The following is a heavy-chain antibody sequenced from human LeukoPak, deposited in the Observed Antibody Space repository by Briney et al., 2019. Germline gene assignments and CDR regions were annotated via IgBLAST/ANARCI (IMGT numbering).Heavy chain of an antibody. Sequence: QPGGSLRLSCAASGFGFSNYAMSWVRQAPGKGLEWVSGISGSGGSTYYADSVKGRFTISRDNSKKMLYLQMNSLRAEDTAVYYCAKGQDCSGGSCYSKGYYYSGMDVWGQGTTVTVSS. CDR1: GFGFSNYA. D-gene: IGHD2-15*01. CDR2: ISGSGGST. V-gene: IGHV3-23*01. CDR3: AKGQDCSGGSCYSKGYYYSGMDV. J-gene: IGHJ6*02.